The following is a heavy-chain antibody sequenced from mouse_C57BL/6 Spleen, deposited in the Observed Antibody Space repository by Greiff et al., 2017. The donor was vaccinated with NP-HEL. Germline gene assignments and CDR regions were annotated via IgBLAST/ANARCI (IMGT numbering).Heavy chain of an antibody. CDR2: INYDGSST. CDR3: ARVDGYYHYFDY. CDR1: GFTFSDYY. J-gene: IGHJ2*01. Sequence: EVQVVESEGGLVQPGSSMKLSCTASGFTFSDYYMAWVRQVPEKGLEWVANINYDGSSTYYLDSLKSRFIISRDNAKNILYLQMSSLKSEDTATYYCARVDGYYHYFDYWGQGTTLTVSS. D-gene: IGHD2-3*01. V-gene: IGHV5-16*01.